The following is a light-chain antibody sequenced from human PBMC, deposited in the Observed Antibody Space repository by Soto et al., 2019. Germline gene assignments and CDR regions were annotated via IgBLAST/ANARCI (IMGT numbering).Light chain of an antibody. V-gene: IGKV3-20*01. Sequence: DIVLTQSPGTLSLSPGERATLSCRASQSVSSSNLAWYQQNPGQAPWLLISGTSSRATGVPDRFSGSGSGTVFTLTISRLEPEDFAVYYCQQYGSSPNTFGQGTKLEIK. J-gene: IGKJ2*01. CDR3: QQYGSSPNT. CDR1: QSVSSSN. CDR2: GTS.